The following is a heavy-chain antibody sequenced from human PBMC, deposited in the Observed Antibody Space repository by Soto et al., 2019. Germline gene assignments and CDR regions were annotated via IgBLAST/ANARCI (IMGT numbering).Heavy chain of an antibody. V-gene: IGHV1-46*01. D-gene: IGHD1-7*01. J-gene: IGHJ4*02. Sequence: ASVKVSCKASGYTFTSYYMHWVRQAPGQGLEWMGIINPSSGSTSYAEKFQGRVTITSDTSTTTAYMELSSLTSEDTAVYYCARNILGGTTDYWGQGTLVTVS. CDR2: INPSSGST. CDR3: ARNILGGTTDY. CDR1: GYTFTSYY.